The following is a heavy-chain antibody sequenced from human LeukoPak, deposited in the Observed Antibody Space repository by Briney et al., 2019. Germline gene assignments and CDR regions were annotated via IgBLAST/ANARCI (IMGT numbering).Heavy chain of an antibody. Sequence: ASVKVSCKASGYTFTSNGISWVRQAPGQGLEWMGWISAYNGNTKYAQKLQGRVTMTTDTSTSTTYMELRSLRSDATAVYHRARDSPWAVAAPDSWGHGTPVTVSS. CDR1: GYTFTSNG. V-gene: IGHV1-18*01. D-gene: IGHD6-19*01. J-gene: IGHJ5*01. CDR3: ARDSPWAVAAPDS. CDR2: ISAYNGNT.